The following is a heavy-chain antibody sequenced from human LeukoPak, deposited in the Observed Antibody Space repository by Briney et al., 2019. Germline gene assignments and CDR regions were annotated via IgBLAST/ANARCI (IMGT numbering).Heavy chain of an antibody. CDR2: VNRDGSET. V-gene: IGHV3-7*03. J-gene: IGHJ6*02. CDR1: GFALSSHW. CDR3: ARNNGMDV. Sequence: GGSLRLSCAASGFALSSHWMTWVRQVPGRGPEWVANVNRDGSETYYLDSVKGRFTISKDNAKNSLYLQMNSPRAEDTALYHCARNNGMDVWGQGTTVIVSS.